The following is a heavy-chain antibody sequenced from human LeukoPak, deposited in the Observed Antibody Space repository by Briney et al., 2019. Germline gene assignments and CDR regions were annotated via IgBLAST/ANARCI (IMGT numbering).Heavy chain of an antibody. D-gene: IGHD3-10*01. CDR3: ARGGAALLWFGEFHR. CDR1: GGSISSYY. V-gene: IGHV4-59*01. Sequence: SETLSLTCTVSGGSISSYYWSWIRQPPGKGLEWIGYIYYSGSTNYNPSLKSRVTISVDTSKNQFSLKLSSVTAADTAVYYCARGGAALLWFGEFHRWGQGTLVTVSS. CDR2: IYYSGST. J-gene: IGHJ5*02.